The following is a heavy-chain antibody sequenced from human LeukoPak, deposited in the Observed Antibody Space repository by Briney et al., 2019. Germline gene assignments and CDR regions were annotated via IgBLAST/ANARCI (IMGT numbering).Heavy chain of an antibody. CDR1: GFSFTSYG. V-gene: IGHV3-30*02. D-gene: IGHD3-10*02. CDR3: AKSLYTNLFGEVFDQ. J-gene: IGHJ4*02. CDR2: LAYDGSLQ. Sequence: GPSLRLSCAASGFSFTSYGIHWLRQAPGKGLDWAAFLAYDGSLQYYGDSVKGRFTISRDKSANTVYLEMYSLRADDTAVYFCAKSLYTNLFGEVFDQWGQGTLVTVSS.